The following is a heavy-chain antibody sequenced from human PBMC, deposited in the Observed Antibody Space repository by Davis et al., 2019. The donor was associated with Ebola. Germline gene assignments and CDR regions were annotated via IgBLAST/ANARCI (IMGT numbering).Heavy chain of an antibody. CDR3: ARSSGDDSSGYHDYYYYYGMDV. CDR2: IYPGDSDT. D-gene: IGHD3-22*01. CDR1: GYSFTSYW. V-gene: IGHV5-51*01. Sequence: GESLKISCKGSGYSFTSYWISWVRQMPGKGLEWMGIIYPGDSDTRYSPSFQGQVTISADKSISTAYLQWSSLKASDTAMYYCARSSGDDSSGYHDYYYYYGMDVWGQGTTVTVSS. J-gene: IGHJ6*02.